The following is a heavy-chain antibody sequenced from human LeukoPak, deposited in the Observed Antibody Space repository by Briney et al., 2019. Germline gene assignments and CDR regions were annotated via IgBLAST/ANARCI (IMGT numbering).Heavy chain of an antibody. J-gene: IGHJ4*02. CDR2: INPNSGGT. CDR1: GYTFTGYY. D-gene: IGHD3-10*01. V-gene: IGHV1-2*02. Sequence: ASVKVSCKASGYTFTGYYTHWVRQAPGQGLEWMGWINPNSGGTNYAQKFQGRVTMTRDTSISTAYMELSRLRSDDTAVYYCARADFGFGELFPFDYWGQGTLVTVSS. CDR3: ARADFGFGELFPFDY.